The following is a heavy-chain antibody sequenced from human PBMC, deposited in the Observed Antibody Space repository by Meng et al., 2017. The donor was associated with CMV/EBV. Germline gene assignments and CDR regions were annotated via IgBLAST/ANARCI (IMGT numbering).Heavy chain of an antibody. V-gene: IGHV3-30*02. J-gene: IGHJ4*02. CDR3: AKDGELDSSGWLPDY. CDR1: GFTFSSYG. CDR2: IRYDGSNK. D-gene: IGHD6-19*01. Sequence: GESLKISCAASGFTFSSYGMHWVRQAPGKGLEWVAFIRYDGSNKYYADSVKGRFTISRDNSKNTLYLQMNGLRAEDTAVYYCAKDGELDSSGWLPDYWGQGTLVTVSS.